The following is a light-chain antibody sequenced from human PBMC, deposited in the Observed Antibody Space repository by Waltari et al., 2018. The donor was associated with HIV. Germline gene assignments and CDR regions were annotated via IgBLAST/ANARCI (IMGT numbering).Light chain of an antibody. Sequence: QSALTQPASVSGSPGRSTTISCTGTSSDIGGYNYVSWYQQHPGKAPKLMMYEVRNRPSGVSSRFSGSKSGNTASLTISGLQAEDEADYYCSSYTGSTTVVFGGGTKVTVL. CDR2: EVR. V-gene: IGLV2-14*03. J-gene: IGLJ2*01. CDR3: SSYTGSTTVV. CDR1: SSDIGGYNY.